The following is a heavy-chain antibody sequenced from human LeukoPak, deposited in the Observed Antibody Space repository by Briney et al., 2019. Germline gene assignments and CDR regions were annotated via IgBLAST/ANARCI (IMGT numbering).Heavy chain of an antibody. CDR2: ISGSGGST. CDR3: AKVRGQAVAGYFDY. D-gene: IGHD6-19*01. Sequence: GGSLRLSCAASGFTFSSYAMSWVRQAPGKGLEWVSSISGSGGSTYYADSVKGQFTISRGNSKNTLYLHVNSLRVEDTAIYYCAKVRGQAVAGYFDYWGQGTLVTVSS. J-gene: IGHJ4*02. V-gene: IGHV3-23*01. CDR1: GFTFSSYA.